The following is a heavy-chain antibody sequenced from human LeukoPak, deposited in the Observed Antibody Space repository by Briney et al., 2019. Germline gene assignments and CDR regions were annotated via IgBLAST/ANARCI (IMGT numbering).Heavy chain of an antibody. V-gene: IGHV3-30*02. CDR2: IWYDGTKK. Sequence: PGGSLRLSCAASGFTFSNYGMHWVRQAPGKGLEWVAVIWYDGTKKYYADSVKGRLTISRDNSKNTLYLQMNSLRAEDTAVYYCAKAHVPYYFDYWGQGTLVTVSS. CDR1: GFTFSNYG. J-gene: IGHJ4*02. CDR3: AKAHVPYYFDY.